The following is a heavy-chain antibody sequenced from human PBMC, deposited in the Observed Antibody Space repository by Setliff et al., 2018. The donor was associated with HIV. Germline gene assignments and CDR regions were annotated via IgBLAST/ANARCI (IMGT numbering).Heavy chain of an antibody. CDR3: ARGSWGSWRFDY. V-gene: IGHV4-4*07. CDR2: IYIRGT. CDR1: GGAMNNNY. J-gene: IGHJ4*02. Sequence: SATLSLTCTVSGGAMNNNYWSWIRQPAGKGLEWIGRIYIRGTNYNPSLKTRLTMSLDTSSNQFSLNLNSVTAADTAVYYCARGSWGSWRFDYWGQGTLVTVSS. D-gene: IGHD6-13*01.